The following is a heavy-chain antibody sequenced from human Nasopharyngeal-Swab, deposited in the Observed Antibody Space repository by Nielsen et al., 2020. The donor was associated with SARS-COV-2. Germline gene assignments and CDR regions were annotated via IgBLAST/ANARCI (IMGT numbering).Heavy chain of an antibody. CDR3: TRGTVKGDYYGMDV. CDR2: IGTAGDT. Sequence: GGSLRLSCAASGFTFSSYAMSWVRQAPGKGLEWVSAIGTAGDTYYSGSVKGRFTISRENAKNSVYLQMNSLRAGDTAVYYCTRGTVKGDYYGMDVWGQGTTVTVSS. J-gene: IGHJ6*02. V-gene: IGHV3-13*01. CDR1: GFTFSSYA. D-gene: IGHD4-17*01.